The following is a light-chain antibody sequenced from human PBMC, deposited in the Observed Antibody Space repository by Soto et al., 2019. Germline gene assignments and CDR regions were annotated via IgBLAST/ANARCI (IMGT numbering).Light chain of an antibody. Sequence: EIVMTQSPATLSVSPGETATLSCRASQYVSNKVAWYQQKPGQAPRLLIYYTSNRATGIPARFSGSGSGTDFTLTINSLAPEDFAIYYCHQRQSWPRTFGQGTKVDIK. CDR1: QYVSNK. CDR3: HQRQSWPRT. J-gene: IGKJ1*01. CDR2: YTS. V-gene: IGKV3-11*01.